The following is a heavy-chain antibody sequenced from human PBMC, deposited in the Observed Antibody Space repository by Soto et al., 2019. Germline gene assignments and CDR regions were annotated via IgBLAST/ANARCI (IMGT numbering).Heavy chain of an antibody. CDR2: XSXSGRFI. J-gene: IGHJ6*02. D-gene: IGHD3-16*02. V-gene: IGHV3-11*01. Sequence: QVQLVESGGGLVKPGGSLRLSCAPSGFTFSDYYMSWIRXXPXXXXXXXXXXSXSGRFIYYAVSVKGRFTISRDNVKNSMYLQMNSLRVEDTXVYYCXRGVYDYVWGSYRPFGMDVWGQGTTVIVSS. CDR3: XRGVYDYVWGSYRPFGMDV. CDR1: GFTFSDYY.